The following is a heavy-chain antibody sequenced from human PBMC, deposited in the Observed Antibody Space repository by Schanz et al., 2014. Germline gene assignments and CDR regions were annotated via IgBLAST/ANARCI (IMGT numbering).Heavy chain of an antibody. Sequence: DVQLVDSGGGLVQPGGSLRLSCAASGFTVSNSYIHWVRQAPGKGLEWVSGMSGSGSTADYADSVKGRFTISRDNSKNTVNLQMNSLRAEDTAVYYCAKEKEEVAADGSFFDYWGQGTLVTVSS. J-gene: IGHJ4*02. CDR2: MSGSGSTA. D-gene: IGHD6-13*01. CDR1: GFTVSNSY. CDR3: AKEKEEVAADGSFFDY. V-gene: IGHV3-53*04.